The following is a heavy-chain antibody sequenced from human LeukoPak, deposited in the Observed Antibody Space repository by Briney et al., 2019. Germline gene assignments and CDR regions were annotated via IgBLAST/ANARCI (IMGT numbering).Heavy chain of an antibody. CDR1: GGSFSGYY. J-gene: IGHJ4*02. D-gene: IGHD3-16*01. Sequence: SETLSLTCAVYGGSFSGYYWSWSRQPPGKGLEWIGEINHSGSTNYNPSLKSRVTISVDTSKNQFSLKLSSVTAADTAVYYCARGGGDGYKSPFDYWGQGTLVTVSS. V-gene: IGHV4-34*01. CDR3: ARGGGDGYKSPFDY. CDR2: INHSGST.